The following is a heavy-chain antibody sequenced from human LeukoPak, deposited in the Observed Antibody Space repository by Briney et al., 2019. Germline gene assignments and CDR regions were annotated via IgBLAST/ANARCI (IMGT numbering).Heavy chain of an antibody. CDR1: GYSFTSYW. CDR2: IYPGDSDT. Sequence: GESLKISCKGSGYSFTSYWIGWVRQMPGKGLEWMGIIYPGDSDTRYSPSFQGQVTISADKSISTAYLQWSSLKASDTAMYYCARLSSPSFFVVKTNDYYFDYWGQGTLVTVSS. J-gene: IGHJ4*02. V-gene: IGHV5-51*01. CDR3: ARLSSPSFFVVKTNDYYFDY. D-gene: IGHD2-2*01.